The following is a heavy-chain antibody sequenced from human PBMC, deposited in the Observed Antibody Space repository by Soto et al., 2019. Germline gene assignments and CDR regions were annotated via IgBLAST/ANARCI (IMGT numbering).Heavy chain of an antibody. CDR1: GFTVSGNY. D-gene: IGHD6-6*01. CDR3: AITRGSSSDY. V-gene: IGHV3-53*02. CDR2: IYNGGGT. J-gene: IGHJ4*02. Sequence: EVQLVETGGGWIQPGGTLRLSCAASGFTVSGNYMRWVRQAPGKGLEWISVIYNGGGTYYADSVKGRFTISRDNTKNTLYPQTNILRAEDTAVYYCAITRGSSSDYWGQGTLVTVSS.